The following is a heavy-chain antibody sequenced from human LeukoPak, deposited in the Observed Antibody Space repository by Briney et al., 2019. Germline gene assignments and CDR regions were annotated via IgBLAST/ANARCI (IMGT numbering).Heavy chain of an antibody. D-gene: IGHD2-21*01. V-gene: IGHV1-69*13. CDR2: IIPIFGTA. CDR1: GGTFSSYA. Sequence: AASVNVSCKASGGTFSSYAISWVRQAPGQGLEWMGGIIPIFGTANYAQKFQGRVTITADESTSTAYMELSSLRSEDTAVYYCARAASSGGDGYWGQGTLVTVSS. J-gene: IGHJ4*02. CDR3: ARAASSGGDGY.